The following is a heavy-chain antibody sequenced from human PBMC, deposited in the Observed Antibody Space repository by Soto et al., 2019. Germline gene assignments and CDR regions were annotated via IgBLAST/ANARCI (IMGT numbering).Heavy chain of an antibody. Sequence: AAVKVSWKSSGYIFTSYNMHWVRQAPGQGLEWMGTINPSGGSTKYAQKFQGRVSITRDTSTSTVYMELSSLRSEDTAVYYCARGSFDSSGYSYFDIWGQGTLVTVSS. J-gene: IGHJ4*02. CDR3: ARGSFDSSGYSYFDI. D-gene: IGHD3-22*01. CDR1: GYIFTSYN. CDR2: INPSGGST. V-gene: IGHV1-46*01.